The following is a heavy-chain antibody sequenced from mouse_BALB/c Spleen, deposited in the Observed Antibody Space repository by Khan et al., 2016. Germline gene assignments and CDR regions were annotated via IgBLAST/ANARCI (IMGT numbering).Heavy chain of an antibody. V-gene: IGHV1S34*01. CDR2: ISCYNGAT. Sequence: LVKTGASVKISCKASGYSFTGYYMHWVKQSHGKSLEWIGYISCYNGATRYNQKFKGKATFTIDTSSSTAYMQFNSLTSEDSAVYYCVRPVYGFDEGYYFDYWGQGTTLTASS. D-gene: IGHD2-2*01. CDR3: VRPVYGFDEGYYFDY. CDR1: GYSFTGYY. J-gene: IGHJ2*01.